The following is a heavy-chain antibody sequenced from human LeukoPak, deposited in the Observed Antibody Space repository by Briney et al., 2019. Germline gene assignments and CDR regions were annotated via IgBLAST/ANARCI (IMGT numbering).Heavy chain of an antibody. J-gene: IGHJ4*02. CDR1: GYTFTDYY. Sequence: GASVKVSCKASGYTFTDYYMHWVRQAPGQGFEWMGWINPSDGDTNYAQKFQGRVTMTRDTSISTAHMEVSRLRSDDTAVYYCARANFLYCSSTTCLFDYWGRGTLVTVSS. CDR2: INPSDGDT. V-gene: IGHV1-2*02. D-gene: IGHD2-2*01. CDR3: ARANFLYCSSTTCLFDY.